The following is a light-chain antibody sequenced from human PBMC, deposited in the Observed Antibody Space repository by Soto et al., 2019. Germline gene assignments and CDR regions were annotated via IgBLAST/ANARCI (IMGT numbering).Light chain of an antibody. CDR2: WAS. CDR1: QSVLYSSNNKNY. J-gene: IGKJ1*01. Sequence: DIVMTQSPDSLAVSLGERATINCKSSQSVLYSSNNKNYLAWYQQKPGQPPKLLIYWASNRESGVHDRFSGSGSGTDFTLTISSLQAEDVVFYYCQQYYSTPQTFGQGTKVEIK. V-gene: IGKV4-1*01. CDR3: QQYYSTPQT.